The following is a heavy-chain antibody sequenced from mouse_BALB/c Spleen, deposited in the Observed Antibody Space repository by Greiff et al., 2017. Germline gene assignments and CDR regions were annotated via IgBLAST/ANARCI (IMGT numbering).Heavy chain of an antibody. Sequence: QVQLKQSGAELMKPGASVKISCKATGYTFSSYWIEWVKQRPGHGLEWIGEILPGSGSTNYNEKFKGKATFTADTSSNTAYMQLSSLTSEDSAVYYCARDDYYGTRFAYWGQGTLVTVSA. D-gene: IGHD1-1*01. CDR2: ILPGSGST. CDR3: ARDDYYGTRFAY. V-gene: IGHV1-9*01. J-gene: IGHJ3*01. CDR1: GYTFSSYW.